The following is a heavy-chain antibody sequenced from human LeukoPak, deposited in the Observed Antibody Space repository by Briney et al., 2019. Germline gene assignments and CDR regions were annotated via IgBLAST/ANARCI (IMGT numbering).Heavy chain of an antibody. J-gene: IGHJ1*01. V-gene: IGHV3-7*04. CDR2: IKQDGSEK. D-gene: IGHD3-22*01. CDR3: ARGEYYYDGGY. CDR1: EFTFTTYW. Sequence: GGSLRLSCVGSEFTFTTYWMSWVRQAPGKGLEWLANIKQDGSEKYYVDSVKGRFTISRDNAKNSLYLQMNSLRVEDTAVYYCARGEYYYDGGYWGQGTLVTVSS.